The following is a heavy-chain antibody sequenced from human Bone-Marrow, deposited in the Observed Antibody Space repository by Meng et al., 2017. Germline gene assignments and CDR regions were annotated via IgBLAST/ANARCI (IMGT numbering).Heavy chain of an antibody. Sequence: GGSLRLSCVASGFAFSSYWMHWVRQAPGKGLVWVSRIKNDGSITTYADSVRGRFTISRDNAKNTVYLQMNSLGAEDTAVYYCARTEGPFDYWGQGTLVTVSS. CDR2: IKNDGSIT. J-gene: IGHJ4*02. CDR1: GFAFSSYW. D-gene: IGHD1-14*01. V-gene: IGHV3-74*01. CDR3: ARTEGPFDY.